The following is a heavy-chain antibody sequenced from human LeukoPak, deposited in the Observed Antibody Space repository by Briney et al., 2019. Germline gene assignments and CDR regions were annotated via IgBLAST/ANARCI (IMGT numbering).Heavy chain of an antibody. CDR2: IYYSGST. Sequence: SETLSLTCTASGGSISSSSYYWGWIRQPPGKGLEWIGSIYYSGSTYYNPSLKGRVTISVDTSKNQFSLKLSSVTAADTAVYYCATLDSSGYYHYFDYWGQGTLVTVSS. J-gene: IGHJ4*02. D-gene: IGHD3-22*01. V-gene: IGHV4-39*01. CDR1: GGSISSSSYY. CDR3: ATLDSSGYYHYFDY.